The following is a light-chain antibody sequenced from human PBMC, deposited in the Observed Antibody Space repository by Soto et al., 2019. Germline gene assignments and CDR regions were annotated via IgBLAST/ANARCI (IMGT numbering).Light chain of an antibody. Sequence: DIQMTQSPSSLSSSLGDRVNITCWASQGISYYLAWYQQRPGRVPKVLNYAVWTLQSGVPSPFSGRGSGTDFTLTXXSXQPEDVATYYCQKYNSSSSLTFGGGTKVDIK. CDR2: AVW. V-gene: IGKV1-27*01. CDR1: QGISYY. J-gene: IGKJ4*01. CDR3: QKYNSSSSLT.